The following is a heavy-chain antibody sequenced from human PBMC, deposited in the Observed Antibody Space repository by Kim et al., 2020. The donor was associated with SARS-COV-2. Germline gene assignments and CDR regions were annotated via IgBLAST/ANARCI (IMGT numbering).Heavy chain of an antibody. D-gene: IGHD3-22*01. V-gene: IGHV3-74*01. CDR2: IDGAGSHT. CDR1: GLNFKTEP. Sequence: GGSLRLSCEVSGLNFKTEPMHWVRQAPGQGLVWVSRIDGAGSHTTYADSVQGRFTISRDNAKSTLFLQMTSLRAEDTGVYFCAADSGGLGSAWGQGTLVTVSS. J-gene: IGHJ4*02. CDR3: AADSGGLGSA.